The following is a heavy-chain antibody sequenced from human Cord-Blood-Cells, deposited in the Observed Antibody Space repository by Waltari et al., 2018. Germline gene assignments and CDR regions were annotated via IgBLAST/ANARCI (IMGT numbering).Heavy chain of an antibody. J-gene: IGHJ4*02. CDR1: GFTLSSYS. CDR3: ARVLTLSSAYYFDY. Sequence: EVQLVESGGGLVQPGGSLRLSCAASGFTLSSYSMHWVRQAPGKGREWVSYISSSSSTIYYADSVKGRFTISRDNAKNSLYLQMNSLRDEDTAVYYCARVLTLSSAYYFDYWGQGTLVTVSS. D-gene: IGHD3-9*01. V-gene: IGHV3-48*02. CDR2: ISSSSSTI.